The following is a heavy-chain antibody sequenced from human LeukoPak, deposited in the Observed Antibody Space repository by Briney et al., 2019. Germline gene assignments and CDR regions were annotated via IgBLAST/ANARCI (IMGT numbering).Heavy chain of an antibody. CDR1: GFTFSSYA. V-gene: IGHV3-23*01. CDR2: ISGSGAST. J-gene: IGHJ2*01. CDR3: ASRLGSNWYWYFDI. Sequence: GGSLRLSCPASGFTFSSYAMGWVRQAPGKGLEWVSVISGSGASTYYADSVKGRFTISRDDSKNTLYLQMNSLRAEDTAVYYCASRLGSNWYWYFDIWGRGTLVTVSS. D-gene: IGHD6-13*01.